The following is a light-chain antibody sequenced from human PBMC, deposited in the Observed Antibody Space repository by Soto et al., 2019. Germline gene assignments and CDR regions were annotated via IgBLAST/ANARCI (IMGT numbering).Light chain of an antibody. J-gene: IGLJ2*01. V-gene: IGLV1-40*01. CDR2: GNS. Sequence: QSVLTQPPPVSGAPGQRVTISCTGSSSNIGAGYDGHWYQQLPGTAPKLLIYGNSNRPSGVPDRFSGSKSGTTASLAITGLQAEDEADYYCQSYDSSLSGVVFGGGTELTVL. CDR3: QSYDSSLSGVV. CDR1: SSNIGAGYD.